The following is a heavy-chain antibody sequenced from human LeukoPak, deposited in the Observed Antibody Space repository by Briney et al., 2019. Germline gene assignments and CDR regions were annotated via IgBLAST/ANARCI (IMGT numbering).Heavy chain of an antibody. Sequence: ASVKVSCKASGGTFSSYAISWVRQAPGQGLEWMGRIIPILGIANYAQKFQGRVTITADKSTSTAYMELSSLRSEDTAVYYCARDGDYDYRYYYYYGMDVWGQGTTVTVSS. CDR1: GGTFSSYA. V-gene: IGHV1-69*04. CDR3: ARDGDYDYRYYYYYGMDV. D-gene: IGHD5-12*01. J-gene: IGHJ6*02. CDR2: IIPILGIA.